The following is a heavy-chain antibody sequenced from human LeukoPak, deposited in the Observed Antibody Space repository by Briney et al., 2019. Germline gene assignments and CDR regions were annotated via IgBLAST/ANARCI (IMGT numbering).Heavy chain of an antibody. CDR1: GYIFTNHY. V-gene: IGHV1-2*02. D-gene: IGHD6-19*01. CDR3: ARDFSSGWFDY. Sequence: ASVKVSCKASGYIFTNHYIHWVRQAPGQGLEWMGWISPNSGGTDYAQKFQGRVTMTRDTSTTTVYMELSRLRSDDTAVYYCARDFSSGWFDYWGQGTLVTVSS. J-gene: IGHJ4*02. CDR2: ISPNSGGT.